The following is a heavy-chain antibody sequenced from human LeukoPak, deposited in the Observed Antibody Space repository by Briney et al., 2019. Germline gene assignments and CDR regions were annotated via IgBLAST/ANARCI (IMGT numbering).Heavy chain of an antibody. D-gene: IGHD3-16*01. V-gene: IGHV1-46*01. CDR1: GYTFTSYY. J-gene: IGHJ6*03. Sequence: GASVKVSCKASGYTFTSYYMHWVRQAPGQGLEWMGIINPSGGSTGYAQKFQGRVTMTRDTSTSTVYMELSSLRSDDTAVYYCALGDAVTHYYYYMDVWGKGTTVTVSS. CDR2: INPSGGST. CDR3: ALGDAVTHYYYYMDV.